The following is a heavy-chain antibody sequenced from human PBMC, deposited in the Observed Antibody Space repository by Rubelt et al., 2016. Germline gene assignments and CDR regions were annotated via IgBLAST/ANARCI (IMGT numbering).Heavy chain of an antibody. V-gene: IGHV4-59*12. CDR3: ARRVVERVAIGADNWLEP. CDR2: IYDTGRT. D-gene: IGHD5-24*01. CDR1: GDSISTYS. Sequence: QVQLQESGPGLVKPSETLSLTCTVSGDSISTYSWNWLRQSPGKGLEWIGRIYDTGRTNYNPSLTSRVTISVDRSKNQLSRKWGSGTGADTAIYYWARRVVERVAIGADNWLEPWGQGTLVTVSS. J-gene: IGHJ5*02.